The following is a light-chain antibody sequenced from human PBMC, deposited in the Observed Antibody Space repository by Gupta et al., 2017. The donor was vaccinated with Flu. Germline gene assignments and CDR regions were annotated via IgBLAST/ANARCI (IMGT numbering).Light chain of an antibody. CDR1: SLRSYY. CDR2: HKN. Sequence: SSELTQDPALSVALGQTVRITCQGDSLRSYYASWFQQKPGQAPFLFIDHKNTRPAGIPDRFSGSSSGNTASLTITGTQAEDEADYYWSSRDSNHNDFILGGGTRVTVL. J-gene: IGLJ2*01. V-gene: IGLV3-19*01. CDR3: SSRDSNHNDFI.